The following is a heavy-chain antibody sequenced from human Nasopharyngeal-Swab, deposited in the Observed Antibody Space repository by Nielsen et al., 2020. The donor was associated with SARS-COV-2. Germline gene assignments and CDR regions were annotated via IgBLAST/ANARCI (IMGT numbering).Heavy chain of an antibody. CDR3: AKDVRPVGATFYYFDS. CDR2: ISYDGSNK. J-gene: IGHJ4*02. V-gene: IGHV3-30*18. Sequence: GGSLRLSCAASGFTFSSYGMHWVRQAPGKGLEWVAVISYDGSNKYYGDSVKGRFTISRDNSKNTLYLQMNSLRAEDTALYYCAKDVRPVGATFYYFDSWGQGTLVTVSS. CDR1: GFTFSSYG. D-gene: IGHD1-26*01.